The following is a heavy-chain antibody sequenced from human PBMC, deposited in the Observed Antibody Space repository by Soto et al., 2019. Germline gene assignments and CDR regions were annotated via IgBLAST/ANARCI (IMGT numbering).Heavy chain of an antibody. D-gene: IGHD2-15*01. Sequence: ASVKVSCKASGYTFTSYGISWVRQAPGQGLEWMGWISAYNGNTNYAQKLQGRVTMTRDTSTSTVYMELSSLRSEDTAVYYCARDLGGWPDYWGKGTLVTVSS. V-gene: IGHV1-18*01. J-gene: IGHJ4*02. CDR2: ISAYNGNT. CDR3: ARDLGGWPDY. CDR1: GYTFTSYG.